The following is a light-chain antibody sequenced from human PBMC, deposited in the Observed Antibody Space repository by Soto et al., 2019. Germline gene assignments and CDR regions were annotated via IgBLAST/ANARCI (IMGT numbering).Light chain of an antibody. Sequence: DIQLTQSPSFLTASVGDRVTITCRASQGVSTYLAWYQQKAGKAPKLLIYDASTLQSGVPSRFSGSGSGREFTLTISSLQPEDFATYFCQQLNSFPSWTFGQGTKVEIK. CDR2: DAS. CDR3: QQLNSFPSWT. J-gene: IGKJ1*01. V-gene: IGKV1-9*01. CDR1: QGVSTY.